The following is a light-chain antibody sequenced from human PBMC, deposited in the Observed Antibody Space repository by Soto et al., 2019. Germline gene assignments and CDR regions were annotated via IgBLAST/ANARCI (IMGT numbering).Light chain of an antibody. CDR3: SSYTSSSTV. J-gene: IGLJ3*02. CDR1: SSDVGGYNY. V-gene: IGLV2-14*01. CDR2: EVS. Sequence: QSALTQPASVSVSPGQSITISCTGTSSDVGGYNYVSWYQQHPGKAPKLMIYEVSNRPSGVSTRFSGSKSVNTASLTISGLQAEDEADYYCSSYTSSSTVFGGGTKLTVL.